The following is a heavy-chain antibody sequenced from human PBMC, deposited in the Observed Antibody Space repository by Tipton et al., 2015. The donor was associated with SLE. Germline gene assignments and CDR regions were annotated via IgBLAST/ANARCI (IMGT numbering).Heavy chain of an antibody. CDR1: GDSITNDDHY. CDR2: INYIESP. D-gene: IGHD6-13*01. Sequence: TLSLTCIVSGDSITNDDHYWSWIRQPPGKGLKWIAYINYIESPYYNPSLKSRVTISVDSSKNQCSLKLNSVTAADTAVYYCARASGSSWDQWFDPWGQGTLVSVSS. CDR3: ARASGSSWDQWFDP. J-gene: IGHJ5*02. V-gene: IGHV4-30-4*01.